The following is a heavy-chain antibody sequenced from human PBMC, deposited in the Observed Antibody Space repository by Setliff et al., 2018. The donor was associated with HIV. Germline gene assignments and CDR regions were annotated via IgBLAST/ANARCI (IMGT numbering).Heavy chain of an antibody. Sequence: AGGSLRLSCAASGFTFSSYGMHWVRQAPGGGLEWVGRVKSMTEGGPTDYAAPVRGRFIISRDDSKSTVYLQMDTLKIEDTGLYYCVRDPVSGMFDYWGQGTLVTVSS. CDR1: GFTFSSYG. J-gene: IGHJ4*01. V-gene: IGHV3-15*01. CDR2: VKSMTEGGPT. D-gene: IGHD6-25*01. CDR3: VRDPVSGMFDY.